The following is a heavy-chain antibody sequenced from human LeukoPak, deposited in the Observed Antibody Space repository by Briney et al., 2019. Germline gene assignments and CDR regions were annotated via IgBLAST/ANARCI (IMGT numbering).Heavy chain of an antibody. V-gene: IGHV3-30*02. CDR1: GFTFSSCG. CDR2: IRYDGSNK. J-gene: IGHJ4*02. Sequence: PGGSLRLSCAASGFTFSSCGMHWVRQAPGKGLEWVAFIRYDGSNKYYTDSVKGRFTIPRDNSKNTLYLQMSSLRVEDTAMYYCAKDHYGSGSYYQDYWGQGTLVTVSS. D-gene: IGHD3-10*01. CDR3: AKDHYGSGSYYQDY.